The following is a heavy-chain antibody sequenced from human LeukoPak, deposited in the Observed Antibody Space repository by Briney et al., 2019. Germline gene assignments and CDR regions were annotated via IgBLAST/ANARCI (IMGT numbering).Heavy chain of an antibody. J-gene: IGHJ5*02. CDR2: IYPGDSDT. D-gene: IGHD5-18*01. CDR3: ARHVTRYSYGPLNWFDP. CDR1: GYSFTSYW. V-gene: IGHV5-51*01. Sequence: GESLKISCKGSGYSFTSYWIGWVRQTPGKGLEWMGIIYPGDSDTRYSPSFQGQVTISADKSISTAYLQWSSLKASDTAMYYCARHVTRYSYGPLNWFDPWGQGTLVTVSS.